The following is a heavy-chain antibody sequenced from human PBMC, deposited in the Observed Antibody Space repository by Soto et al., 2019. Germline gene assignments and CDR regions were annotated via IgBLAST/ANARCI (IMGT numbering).Heavy chain of an antibody. J-gene: IGHJ4*02. CDR2: IFSNDEK. V-gene: IGHV2-26*01. D-gene: IGHD6-19*01. CDR3: ARRHSSGWYYFDY. CDR1: WFSLSNARMG. Sequence: SGPTLVNPTETLTLTCTVSWFSLSNARMGVNWIRQPPGKALEWLAHIFSNDEKSYSTSLKSRLTISKDTSKSQVVLTMTNMDPVDTATYYCARRHSSGWYYFDYWGQGTLVTVS.